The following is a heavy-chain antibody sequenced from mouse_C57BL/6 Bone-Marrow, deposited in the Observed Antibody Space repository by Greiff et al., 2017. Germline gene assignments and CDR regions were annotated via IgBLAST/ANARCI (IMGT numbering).Heavy chain of an antibody. CDR2: IDPSDSYT. Sequence: QVQLQQPGAELVMPGASVKLSCKASGYTFTSYWMHWVKQRPGQGLEWVGEIDPSDSYTNYNHKFKGQSTLTVAKSSSTAYMQLSSLTSEDSAVYYCARECTTVVARGYAMDYWGQGTSVTVSS. D-gene: IGHD1-1*01. CDR3: ARECTTVVARGYAMDY. J-gene: IGHJ4*01. V-gene: IGHV1-69*01. CDR1: GYTFTSYW.